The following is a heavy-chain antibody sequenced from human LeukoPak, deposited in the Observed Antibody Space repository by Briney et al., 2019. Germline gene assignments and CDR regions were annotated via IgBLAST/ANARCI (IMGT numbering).Heavy chain of an antibody. Sequence: SETLSLTCTVSGVSIRSHYWIWIRQPPGKGLEWVGDISYSGSTNYNPALKSRVTISVDPSKNQFSLRLTSLTAADTAVYYCARDGEGDEGWDYWGQGTLVTVSS. CDR2: ISYSGST. D-gene: IGHD2-15*01. CDR3: ARDGEGDEGWDY. CDR1: GVSIRSHY. J-gene: IGHJ4*02. V-gene: IGHV4-59*11.